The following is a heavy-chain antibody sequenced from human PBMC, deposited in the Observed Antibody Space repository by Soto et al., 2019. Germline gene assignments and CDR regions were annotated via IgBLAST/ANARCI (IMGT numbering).Heavy chain of an antibody. CDR1: GFTFSSYS. Sequence: GGSLRLSCAASGFTFSSYSMNWVRQAPGKGLEWISYISSHSSTLYYADSVKGRFTISRDNARNSLYLQMNSLRDEDTAVYYCVRDGSGNLYLNWFDPWGQGTLVTVSS. CDR2: ISSHSSTL. CDR3: VRDGSGNLYLNWFDP. J-gene: IGHJ5*02. D-gene: IGHD6-19*01. V-gene: IGHV3-48*02.